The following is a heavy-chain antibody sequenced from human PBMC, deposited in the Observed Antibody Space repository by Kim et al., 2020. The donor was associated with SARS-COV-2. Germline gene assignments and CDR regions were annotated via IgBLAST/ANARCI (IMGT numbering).Heavy chain of an antibody. Sequence: GGSLRLSCAASGFTFSHYWMHWVRQAPGKGLVWVSHINGDGTTTNYAGSVKGRFSISRDNAKNTLYLHMNSLRAEVTAVYYCARIISGAGNYWGQGTLVTVSS. CDR1: GFTFSHYW. J-gene: IGHJ4*02. V-gene: IGHV3-74*01. CDR2: INGDGTTT. CDR3: ARIISGAGNY. D-gene: IGHD6-19*01.